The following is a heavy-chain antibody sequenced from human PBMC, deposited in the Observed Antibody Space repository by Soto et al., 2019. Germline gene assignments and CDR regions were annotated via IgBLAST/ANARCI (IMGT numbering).Heavy chain of an antibody. CDR1: GGSISSGDYY. Sequence: SETLSLTCTVSGGSISSGDYYWSWIRQPPGKGLEWIGYIYYSGSTYYNPSLKSRVTISVDTSKNQFSLKLSSVTAADTAVYYCARMGKQQLNYFDYWGQGTLVTVSS. CDR3: ARMGKQQLNYFDY. V-gene: IGHV4-30-4*01. J-gene: IGHJ4*02. CDR2: IYYSGST. D-gene: IGHD6-13*01.